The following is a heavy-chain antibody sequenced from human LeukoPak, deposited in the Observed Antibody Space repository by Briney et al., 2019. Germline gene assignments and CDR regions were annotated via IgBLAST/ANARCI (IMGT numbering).Heavy chain of an antibody. Sequence: GASVKVSCKASGYTFISYYIHWVRQAPGQGLEWMGMINPSGGSTSYAPKLQGRVTMTRDMSTSTVYMELSSLRSEDTAVYYCARGQLGYDYVWGSYRKTYYYYYMDVWGKGTTVTISS. V-gene: IGHV1-46*04. J-gene: IGHJ6*03. CDR1: GYTFISYY. CDR2: INPSGGST. CDR3: ARGQLGYDYVWGSYRKTYYYYYMDV. D-gene: IGHD3-16*02.